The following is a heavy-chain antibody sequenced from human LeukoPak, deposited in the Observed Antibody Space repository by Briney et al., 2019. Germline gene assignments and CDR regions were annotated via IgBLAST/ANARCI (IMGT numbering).Heavy chain of an antibody. D-gene: IGHD3-10*01. V-gene: IGHV4-59*08. J-gene: IGHJ3*02. CDR1: GGSISSYY. CDR2: IYYSGST. Sequence: SETLSLTCTVSGGSISSYYWSWIRQPPGKGLEWIGYIYYSGSTNYNPSLKSRVTISVDTSKNQFSLKLSSVTAAGTAVYYCARHLFFFTYGSGSYGDAFDIWGQGTMVTVSS. CDR3: ARHLFFFTYGSGSYGDAFDI.